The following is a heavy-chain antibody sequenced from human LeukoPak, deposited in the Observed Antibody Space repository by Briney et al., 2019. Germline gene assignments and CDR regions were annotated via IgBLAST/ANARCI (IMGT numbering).Heavy chain of an antibody. CDR3: TASDHLYCSSLSCHFDF. V-gene: IGHV3-48*03. J-gene: IGHJ4*02. CDR2: ISSSGSTI. CDR1: GFTFSSYE. Sequence: PGGSLRLSCAASGFTFSSYEMNWVRQAPGKGLEWVSYISSSGSTIYYADSVKGRFTISRDNAKNSPYLQMNSLRAEDTAVYYCTASDHLYCSSLSCHFDFWGQGTLVTVSS. D-gene: IGHD2-2*01.